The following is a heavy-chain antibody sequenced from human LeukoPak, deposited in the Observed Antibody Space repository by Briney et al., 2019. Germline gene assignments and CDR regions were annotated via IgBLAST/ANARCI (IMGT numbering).Heavy chain of an antibody. CDR3: ARVWGYCSGGSCYRGYYFDY. V-gene: IGHV4-34*01. CDR2: INHSGST. Sequence: SETLSLTCAVYGGSFSGYYWSWIRQPPGKGLEWIGEINHSGSTNYNPSLKSRVTISVDTSKNQFSLKLSSVTAADTAVYYCARVWGYCSGGSCYRGYYFDYWGQGTLVIVSS. D-gene: IGHD2-15*01. CDR1: GGSFSGYY. J-gene: IGHJ4*02.